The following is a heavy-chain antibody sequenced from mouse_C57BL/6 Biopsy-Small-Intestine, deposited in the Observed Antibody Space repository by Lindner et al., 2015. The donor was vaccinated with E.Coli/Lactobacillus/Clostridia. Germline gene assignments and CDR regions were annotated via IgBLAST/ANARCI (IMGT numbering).Heavy chain of an antibody. J-gene: IGHJ3*01. CDR1: GFNIKDSL. CDR2: IDPEDGET. CDR3: ACAYYSYYSYPAWFAY. V-gene: IGHV14-1*01. D-gene: IGHD2-12*01. Sequence: VQLQESGAELVRPGASVKLSCTASGFNIKDSLIHWVKQRPEQGLEWIGWIDPEDGETKYAPKFQDKATITADTSSNTAYLQLSSLTSEDTAVYYCACAYYSYYSYPAWFAYWGQGTLVTVSA.